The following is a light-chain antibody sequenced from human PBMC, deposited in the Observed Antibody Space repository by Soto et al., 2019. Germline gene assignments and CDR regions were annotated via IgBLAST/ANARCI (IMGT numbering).Light chain of an antibody. CDR2: EGS. CDR1: SXXXGSYNL. CDR3: CSYAGSSTDVV. Sequence: QSALTQPASVSGSPGQSITISCTGTSXXXGSYNLVSWYQQHPGKAPKLMIYEGSKRPSGVSNRFSGSKSGNTASLTISGLXXXXXAXXXCCSYAGSSTDVVFGGGTKLTVL. J-gene: IGLJ2*01. V-gene: IGLV2-23*01.